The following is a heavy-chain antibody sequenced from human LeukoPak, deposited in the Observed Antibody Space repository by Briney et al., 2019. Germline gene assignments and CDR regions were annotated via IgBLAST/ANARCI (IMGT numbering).Heavy chain of an antibody. CDR1: GGSISSYY. CDR2: IYYSGST. D-gene: IGHD3-22*01. Sequence: SETLSLTCTVSGGSISSYYWSWIRQPPGKGLEWIGYIYYSGSTNYNPSLKSRVTISVDMSKNQFSLKLSSVTAADTAVYYCASGPYDSSGYYWYFDLWGRGTLVTVSS. V-gene: IGHV4-59*08. CDR3: ASGPYDSSGYYWYFDL. J-gene: IGHJ2*01.